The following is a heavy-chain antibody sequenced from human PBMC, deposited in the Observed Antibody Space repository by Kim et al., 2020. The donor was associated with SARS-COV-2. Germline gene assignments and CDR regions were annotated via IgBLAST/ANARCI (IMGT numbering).Heavy chain of an antibody. CDR1: GFTFSSYA. J-gene: IGHJ4*02. CDR3: ARGDFGDSSGYYYFDY. CDR2: ISYDGSNK. D-gene: IGHD3-22*01. Sequence: GGSLRLSCAASGFTFSSYAMHWVRQAPGKGLEWVAVISYDGSNKYYADSVKGRFTISRDNSKNTLYLQMNSLRAEDTAVYYCARGDFGDSSGYYYFDYWGQGTLVTVSS. V-gene: IGHV3-30*04.